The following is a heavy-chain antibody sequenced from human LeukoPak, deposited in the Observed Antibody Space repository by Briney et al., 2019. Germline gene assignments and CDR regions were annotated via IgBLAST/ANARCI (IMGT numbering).Heavy chain of an antibody. J-gene: IGHJ6*03. D-gene: IGHD1-1*01. CDR3: ARERPWNPYFWDFYYYYYYMDV. V-gene: IGHV1-8*01. CDR1: GYTFTSYD. Sequence: GASVKVSCKASGYTFTSYDINWVRQATGQGLEWMGWMNPNSGNTGYAQKFQGRVTMTRNTSISTAYMELSSLRSEDTAVYYCARERPWNPYFWDFYYYYYYMDVWGKGTTVTVSS. CDR2: MNPNSGNT.